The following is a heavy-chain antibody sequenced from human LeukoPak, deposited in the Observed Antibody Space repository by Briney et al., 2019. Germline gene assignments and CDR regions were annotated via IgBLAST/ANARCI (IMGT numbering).Heavy chain of an antibody. Sequence: PGGSLRLSCAASGFTFSNYEMNWVRQAPGKGLEWVSYISSSGATIYYVDSVKGRFTISRDNAKNSLYLHMDSLRAEDTAVYYCARYGVTHYFDFWGQGTLVTVSS. J-gene: IGHJ4*02. D-gene: IGHD4-17*01. V-gene: IGHV3-48*03. CDR1: GFTFSNYE. CDR2: ISSSGATI. CDR3: ARYGVTHYFDF.